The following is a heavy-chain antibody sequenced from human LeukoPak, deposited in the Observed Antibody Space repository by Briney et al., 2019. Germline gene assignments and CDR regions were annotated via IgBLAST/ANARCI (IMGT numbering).Heavy chain of an antibody. CDR3: ANGEGWGSDYYDSSGNDY. Sequence: GGSLRLSCAASGFTFSSYGMHWVRQAPGKGLEWAAVISYDGSNKYYADSVKGRFTISRDNSKNTLYLQMNSLRAEDTAVYYCANGEGWGSDYYDSSGNDYWGQGTLVTVSS. J-gene: IGHJ4*02. CDR1: GFTFSSYG. D-gene: IGHD3-22*01. V-gene: IGHV3-30*18. CDR2: ISYDGSNK.